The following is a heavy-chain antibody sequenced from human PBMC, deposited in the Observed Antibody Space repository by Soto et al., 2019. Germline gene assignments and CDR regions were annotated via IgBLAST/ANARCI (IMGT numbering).Heavy chain of an antibody. Sequence: QLVQSGAEVKKPGASVRVSCEASGYTFSTYGLSWVRQVPGQGLEWMAWISAYSGYTKYAQKFQDRVTVTTDTSTSTGYMELRGLRSDDTAVYYCASDIVCSNGNRYNDYWGQGTVVTVS. V-gene: IGHV1-18*01. CDR1: GYTFSTYG. CDR2: ISAYSGYT. CDR3: ASDIVCSNGNRYNDY. J-gene: IGHJ4*02. D-gene: IGHD2-8*01.